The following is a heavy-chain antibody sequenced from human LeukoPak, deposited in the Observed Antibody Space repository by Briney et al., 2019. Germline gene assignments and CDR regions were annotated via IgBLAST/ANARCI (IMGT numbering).Heavy chain of an antibody. J-gene: IGHJ4*02. V-gene: IGHV3-7*01. D-gene: IGHD5-18*01. CDR3: ARDLSGVRGYTYGRGIDY. CDR1: GFTFSSYE. CDR2: IKKDGSEK. Sequence: GGSLRLSCAASGFTFSSYEMNWVRQAPGKGLEWVANIKKDGSEKYYVDSVKGRFTISRDNAKTSLYLQMNSLRAEDTAVYYCARDLSGVRGYTYGRGIDYWGQGTLVTVSS.